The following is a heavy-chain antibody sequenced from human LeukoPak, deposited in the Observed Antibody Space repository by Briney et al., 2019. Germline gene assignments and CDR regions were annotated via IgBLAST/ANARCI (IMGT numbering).Heavy chain of an antibody. V-gene: IGHV4-39*01. CDR2: IYYSGST. CDR1: GGSISSSSYY. Sequence: SETLSLTCTVSGGSISSSSYYWGWIRQPPGKGLEWIGSIYYSGSTYYSPSLKSRVTISVDTSKNQFSLKLSSVTAADTAVYYCARLSHGSGSYYKRRYNYYFDYWGQGTLVTVSS. CDR3: ARLSHGSGSYYKRRYNYYFDY. D-gene: IGHD3-10*01. J-gene: IGHJ4*02.